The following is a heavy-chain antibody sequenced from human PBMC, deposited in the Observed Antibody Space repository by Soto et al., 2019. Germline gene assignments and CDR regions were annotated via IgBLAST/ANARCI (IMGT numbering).Heavy chain of an antibody. D-gene: IGHD3-10*01. CDR2: ISGSGGST. J-gene: IGHJ6*02. Sequence: GGSLRLSCAAPGFTFSRYAISWVRQAPGKGLEWVSAISGSGGSTYYADSVKGRFTISRDNSKNTLYLQMNSLRAEDTAVYYCAKTYGSGSYNVWGQGTTVTVSS. CDR3: AKTYGSGSYNV. CDR1: GFTFSRYA. V-gene: IGHV3-23*01.